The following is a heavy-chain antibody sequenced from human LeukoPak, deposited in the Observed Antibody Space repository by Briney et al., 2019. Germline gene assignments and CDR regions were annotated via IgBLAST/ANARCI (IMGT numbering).Heavy chain of an antibody. CDR3: TRGTGTTFDY. D-gene: IGHD1-1*01. CDR2: LDGEGSTS. Sequence: PGGSLRLSCAASGFTFSSYAMIWVRQAPGKGLVWVSRLDGEGSTSSYADSVKGRFTISRDNARNTLYLQMSSLRAEDTAVYYCTRGTGTTFDYWGQGTLVTVSS. V-gene: IGHV3-74*01. CDR1: GFTFSSYA. J-gene: IGHJ4*02.